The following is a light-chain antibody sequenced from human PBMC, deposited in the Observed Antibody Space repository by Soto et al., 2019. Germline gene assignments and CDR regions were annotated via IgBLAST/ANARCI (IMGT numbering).Light chain of an antibody. V-gene: IGKV1-5*03. Sequence: EIQMTQSPSTLSPSVVARVQTTCWASQSISNWLAWYQQRPGKAPKLLIYKASNLESGVPSRFSGSGSGTEFTLIISSLQPDDFATYYCQQYNSYSWTFGQGTKVDIK. J-gene: IGKJ1*01. CDR2: KAS. CDR1: QSISNW. CDR3: QQYNSYSWT.